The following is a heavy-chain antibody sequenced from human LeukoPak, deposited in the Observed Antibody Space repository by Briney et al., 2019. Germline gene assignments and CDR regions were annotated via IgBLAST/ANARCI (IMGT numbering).Heavy chain of an antibody. V-gene: IGHV3-74*01. D-gene: IGHD6-19*01. CDR3: ARGGMEQWLAFDY. J-gene: IGHJ4*02. CDR1: GFTFSTSW. Sequence: QPGGSLRLSWAAAGFTFSTSWMHWVRQAPGKGLVWVSRINTDGSSTSHEDSVQGRFTISRDNAKNTLYLQMHSLRAEDTALSYCARGGMEQWLAFDYWGQGTLVTVSS. CDR2: INTDGSST.